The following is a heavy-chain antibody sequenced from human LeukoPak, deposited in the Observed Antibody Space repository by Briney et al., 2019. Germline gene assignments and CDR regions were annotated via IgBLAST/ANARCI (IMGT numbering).Heavy chain of an antibody. J-gene: IGHJ3*01. Sequence: SQTLSLTCAISGDSVSSNTAAWNWIRQSPSRGLEWLGRTYYRSKWYNGYAVSVKSRITIKPDTSKNQFSLQLNSVTPGDTAVYYCARDSDTYDAFDVWGQGTMVTVSS. CDR1: GDSVSSNTAA. CDR2: TYYRSKWYN. V-gene: IGHV6-1*01. CDR3: ARDSDTYDAFDV.